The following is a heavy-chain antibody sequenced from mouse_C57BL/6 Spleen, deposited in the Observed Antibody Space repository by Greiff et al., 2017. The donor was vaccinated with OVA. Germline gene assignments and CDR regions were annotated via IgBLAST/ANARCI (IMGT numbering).Heavy chain of an antibody. V-gene: IGHV1-7*01. CDR3: AIRDGSSLYAMDY. D-gene: IGHD1-1*01. Sequence: VQVVESGAELAKPGASVKLSCKASGYTFTSYWMHWVKQRPGQGLEWIGYINPSSGYTKYNQKFKDKATLTADKSSSTAYMQLSSLTYEDSAVYYCAIRDGSSLYAMDYWGQGTSVTVSS. CDR1: GYTFTSYW. J-gene: IGHJ4*01. CDR2: INPSSGYT.